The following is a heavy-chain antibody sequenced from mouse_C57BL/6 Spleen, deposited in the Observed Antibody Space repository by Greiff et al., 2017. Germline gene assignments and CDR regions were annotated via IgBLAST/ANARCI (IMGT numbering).Heavy chain of an antibody. D-gene: IGHD1-1*01. CDR1: GYSFTDYN. CDR2: INPNYGTT. Sequence: EVQRVESGPELVKPGASVKISCKASGYSFTDYNMNWVKQSNGKSLEWIGVINPNYGTTSYNQKFKGKATLTVDQSSSTAYMQLNSLTSEDSAVYDCAKFYYYGSSYVAMDYWGQGTSVTVSS. CDR3: AKFYYYGSSYVAMDY. J-gene: IGHJ4*01. V-gene: IGHV1-39*01.